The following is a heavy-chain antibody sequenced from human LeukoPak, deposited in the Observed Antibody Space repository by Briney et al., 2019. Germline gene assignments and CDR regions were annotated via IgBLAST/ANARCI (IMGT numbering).Heavy chain of an antibody. D-gene: IGHD1-1*01. CDR1: GFTLNNYS. CDR2: ISTSSSTR. CDR3: ARTRDPPTYYYFYMDV. Sequence: GGALRLSCTASGFTLNNYSMNWVRQAPGKGLEWVSYISTSSSTRYYADSVKGRFTISRDNAMNSLYLQMNSLRAEDTAVYYCARTRDPPTYYYFYMDVWGKGTTVTVSS. J-gene: IGHJ6*03. V-gene: IGHV3-48*04.